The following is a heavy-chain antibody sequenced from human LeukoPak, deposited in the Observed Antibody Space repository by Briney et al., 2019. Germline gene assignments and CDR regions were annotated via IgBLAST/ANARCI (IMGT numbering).Heavy chain of an antibody. Sequence: GGSLRVSCAASGFIFSKNDMHWVRQAPGKGLEWVAFIRYDGLDKYYVDSVKGRFTISRDNSKNTLYLQMISLRGDDTAVYYCAKNRVGQTHADAFEMWGQGTMVSVSS. CDR3: AKNRVGQTHADAFEM. CDR1: GFIFSKND. CDR2: IRYDGLDK. D-gene: IGHD5-24*01. V-gene: IGHV3-30*02. J-gene: IGHJ3*02.